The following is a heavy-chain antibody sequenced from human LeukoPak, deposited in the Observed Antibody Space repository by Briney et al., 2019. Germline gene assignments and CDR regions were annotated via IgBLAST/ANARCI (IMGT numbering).Heavy chain of an antibody. CDR3: VRVGSNSFDF. D-gene: IGHD1-26*01. Sequence: SETLSLTCTVSGVSVSSHYWSWIRQPPGKGLEWIGEINHRGSTNYKPSLKSRVYMSVDTSRNQFSLRLSSVTAADTAVYYCVRVGSNSFDFWGQGTLVTVSS. V-gene: IGHV4-34*01. CDR2: INHRGST. J-gene: IGHJ4*02. CDR1: GVSVSSHY.